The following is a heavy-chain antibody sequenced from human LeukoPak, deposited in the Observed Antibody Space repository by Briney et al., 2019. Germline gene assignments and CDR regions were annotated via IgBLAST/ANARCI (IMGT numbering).Heavy chain of an antibody. CDR2: ISAYNGNT. CDR3: ARDGLTAMVVYYYYGMDV. J-gene: IGHJ6*02. V-gene: IGHV1-18*01. CDR1: GYTFTSYG. D-gene: IGHD5-18*01. Sequence: ASVKVSCKASGYTFTSYGISWVRQAPGQGLEWMGWISAYNGNTNYAQKLQGRVTMTTVTSTSTAYMELRSLRSDDTAVYYCARDGLTAMVVYYYYGMDVWGQGTTVTVSS.